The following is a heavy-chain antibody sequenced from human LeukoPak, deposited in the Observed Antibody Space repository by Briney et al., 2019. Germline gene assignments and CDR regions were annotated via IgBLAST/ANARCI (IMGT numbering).Heavy chain of an antibody. Sequence: PSETLSLTCSVSGGSISSGSYYWTWVRQPAGKGLEWIGRIQSSGSTNYNPSLKSRVTISVDASKNQFSLRLDSVTAADTAVYYCAKEESDWSSLGYYYHYMDVWGKGTTVTISS. CDR3: AKEESDWSSLGYYYHYMDV. J-gene: IGHJ6*03. D-gene: IGHD3-9*01. CDR1: GGSISSGSYY. CDR2: IQSSGST. V-gene: IGHV4-61*02.